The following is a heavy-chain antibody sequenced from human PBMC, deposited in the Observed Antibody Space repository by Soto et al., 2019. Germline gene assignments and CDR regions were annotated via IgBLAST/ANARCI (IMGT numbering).Heavy chain of an antibody. D-gene: IGHD5-18*01. J-gene: IGHJ5*01. V-gene: IGHV4-61*08. CDR1: GDSVTSGDYY. Sequence: PSETLSPTCTVSGDSVTSGDYYWSWIRQPPGKGLEWIGYIYYSGNTNYSPSLKSRVAISLDTSHNQFSLKLSSVTAADTAVYFCARIPVDTYMTYWFDPWGQGTLVTVSS. CDR3: ARIPVDTYMTYWFDP. CDR2: IYYSGNT.